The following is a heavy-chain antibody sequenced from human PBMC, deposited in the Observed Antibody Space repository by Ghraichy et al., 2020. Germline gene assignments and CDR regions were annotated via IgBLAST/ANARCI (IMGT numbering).Heavy chain of an antibody. CDR1: GASISSGDDY. CDR3: ARAGPAMTLFGVGIGGRIEAPYFDY. Sequence: SQTLSLTCTVSGASISSGDDYWSWIRQPPGKGLEWIGYIHYSGSTYYNPSLGSRVSMSVDRSKNQVSLTLSSVTAAGTAVYFCARAGPAMTLFGVGIGGRIEAPYFDYWGQGTLVTVSS. V-gene: IGHV4-30-4*01. D-gene: IGHD3-3*01. J-gene: IGHJ4*02. CDR2: IHYSGST.